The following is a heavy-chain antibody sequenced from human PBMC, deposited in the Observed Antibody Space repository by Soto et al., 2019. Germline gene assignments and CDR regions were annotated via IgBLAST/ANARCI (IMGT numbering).Heavy chain of an antibody. CDR1: GYTFTGYY. CDR3: ARETQDLDNRTSAFDI. Sequence: ASVKVSCKASGYTFTGYYMHWVRQAPGQGLEWMGWINPNSGGTNYAQKFQGWVTMTRDTSISTAYMELSRLRSDDTAVYYCARETQDLDNRTSAFDIWGQGTMVTVSS. D-gene: IGHD2-2*03. J-gene: IGHJ3*02. V-gene: IGHV1-2*04. CDR2: INPNSGGT.